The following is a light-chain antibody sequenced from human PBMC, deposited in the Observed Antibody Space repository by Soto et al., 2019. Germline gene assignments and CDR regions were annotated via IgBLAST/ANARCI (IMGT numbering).Light chain of an antibody. CDR2: GAS. CDR3: QQYNNWPVT. Sequence: EVVMTQSPATLSVSPGERATLSCRASQSVSSDLAWYQQNPGQAPRLLFYGASTRATGSPARFSGRGSGTDFTLTISSLQSEDFAVYYCQQYNNWPVTFGPGNKV. J-gene: IGKJ3*01. V-gene: IGKV3-15*01. CDR1: QSVSSD.